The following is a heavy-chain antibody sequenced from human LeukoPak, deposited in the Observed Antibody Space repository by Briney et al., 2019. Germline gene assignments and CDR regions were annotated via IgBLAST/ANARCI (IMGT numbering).Heavy chain of an antibody. CDR3: ARSPADTAMVRVRYYYYYGMDV. CDR1: GYTFTSYD. CDR2: MNPNRGNT. Sequence: ASVKVSCKASGYTFTSYDINWVRQATGQGLEWMGWMNPNRGNTGYAQKFQGRVTMTRNTSIRTAYMELSSLRSEDTAVYYCARSPADTAMVRVRYYYYYGMDVWGQGTTVTVSS. D-gene: IGHD5-18*01. V-gene: IGHV1-8*01. J-gene: IGHJ6*02.